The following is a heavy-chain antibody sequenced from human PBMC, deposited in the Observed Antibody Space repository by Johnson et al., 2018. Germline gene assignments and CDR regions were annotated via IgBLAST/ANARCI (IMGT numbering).Heavy chain of an antibody. Sequence: SPRLSCAASGFTFSSYSMNWVRQAPGKGLEWVSSISSSSSYIYYADSVKGRFTISRDNAKNSLYLQMNSLRAEDTAVYYCAKVPYSSSSHPQHWGQGTLVTVSS. CDR1: GFTFSSYS. CDR2: ISSSSSYI. J-gene: IGHJ1*01. D-gene: IGHD6-6*01. CDR3: AKVPYSSSSHPQH. V-gene: IGHV3-21*01.